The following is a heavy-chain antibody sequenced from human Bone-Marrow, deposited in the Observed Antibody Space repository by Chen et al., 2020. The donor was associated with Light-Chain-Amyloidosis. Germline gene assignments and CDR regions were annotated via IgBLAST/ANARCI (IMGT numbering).Heavy chain of an antibody. J-gene: IGHJ3*02. CDR1: GFAFSSYA. V-gene: IGHV3-23*04. D-gene: IGHD3-9*01. Sequence: EVQLVESGGGLLQRGGSLRLSCAASGFAFSSYAMSWVRQAPGKGLEWVSTIGGRGGSRYYGDSVKGRLTISRDNSKNALCLQRNSLRAEDTAVYYCAKDISYDDILPGYPADAFDIWGQGTMVTVSS. CDR2: IGGRGGSR. CDR3: AKDISYDDILPGYPADAFDI.